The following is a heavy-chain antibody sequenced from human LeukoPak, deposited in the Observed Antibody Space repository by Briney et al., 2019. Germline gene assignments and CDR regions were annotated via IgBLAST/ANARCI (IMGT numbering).Heavy chain of an antibody. Sequence: PSETLSLTXTVSGGSIRSYYWSWIRQPPGKGLEWIGYIYYSGSTNYNPSLKSRVTISVDTSKNQFSLKLSSVTAADTAVYYCARVARIAAAGREYYFDYWGQGTLVTVSS. J-gene: IGHJ4*02. CDR3: ARVARIAAAGREYYFDY. V-gene: IGHV4-59*01. CDR2: IYYSGST. D-gene: IGHD6-13*01. CDR1: GGSIRSYY.